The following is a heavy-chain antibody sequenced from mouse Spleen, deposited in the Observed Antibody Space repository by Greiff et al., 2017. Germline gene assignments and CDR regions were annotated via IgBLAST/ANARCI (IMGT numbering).Heavy chain of an antibody. V-gene: IGHV3-6*01. J-gene: IGHJ1*01. Sequence: EVQLVESGPGLVKPSQSLSLTCSVTGYSITSGYYWNWIRQFPGNKLEWMGYISYDGSNNYNPSLKNRISITRDTSKNQFFLKLNSVTTEDTATYYCASRTSRVWYFDVWGAGTTVTVSS. CDR2: ISYDGSN. CDR3: ASRTSRVWYFDV. CDR1: GYSITSGYY.